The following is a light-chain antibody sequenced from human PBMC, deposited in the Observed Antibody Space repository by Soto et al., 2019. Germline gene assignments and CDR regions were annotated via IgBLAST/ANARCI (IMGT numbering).Light chain of an antibody. CDR2: EVS. V-gene: IGLV2-8*01. J-gene: IGLJ1*01. CDR1: SSDVGGYNC. CDR3: SSYAGSNNFV. Sequence: QSALTQPPSASGSPGQSVTISCTGTSSDVGGYNCVSWYQQHPDKAPKLMIYEVSKRPSGVPDRLSGSKSGNTASLTVSGLQAEDEADYYCSSYAGSNNFVFGTGTKVTVL.